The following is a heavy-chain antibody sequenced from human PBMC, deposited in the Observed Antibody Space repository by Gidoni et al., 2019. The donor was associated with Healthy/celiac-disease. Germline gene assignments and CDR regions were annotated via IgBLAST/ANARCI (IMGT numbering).Heavy chain of an antibody. Sequence: QVQLVESGGGVVQPGWSLRLSCASPGFTFRSYGMHRVRQAPGKGLEGVAVISYDGSNKYYADAVKGRFTISRDNSKNTLYLQMNSLRAEDTAVYYCANANPGDFWSGYYENWGQGTLVTVSS. D-gene: IGHD3-3*01. CDR3: ANANPGDFWSGYYEN. CDR1: GFTFRSYG. V-gene: IGHV3-30*18. CDR2: ISYDGSNK. J-gene: IGHJ4*02.